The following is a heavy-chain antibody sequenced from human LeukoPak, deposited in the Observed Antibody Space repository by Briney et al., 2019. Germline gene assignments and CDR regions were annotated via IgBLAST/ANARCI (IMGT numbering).Heavy chain of an antibody. CDR1: GFTFRSYG. CDR2: ISDSGSTK. V-gene: IGHV3-48*01. D-gene: IGHD5-18*01. J-gene: IGHJ4*02. CDR3: ARDEQGYSYGSDY. Sequence: GGSLRLSCAASGFTFRSYGMSWVRQAPGKGLEWVSYISDSGSTKYYADSVKGRFTISRDNSKNTLYLQMGSLRAEDMAVYYCARDEQGYSYGSDYWGQGTLVTVSS.